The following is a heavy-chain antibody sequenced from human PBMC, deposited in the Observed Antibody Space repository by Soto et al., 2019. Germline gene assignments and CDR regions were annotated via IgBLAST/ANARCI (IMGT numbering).Heavy chain of an antibody. V-gene: IGHV1-3*01. Sequence: QAQIVQSGVEVKKPGASVKISCKDSGYTFTNYITHWVRQAPGQRLEWMGWINAANGNTKYSQKFQGRVTITWDTSATTVYMDLNSLKSEDTAVYYCAKEPAVAGMLALDFWGQGTLVTVSS. J-gene: IGHJ4*02. CDR3: AKEPAVAGMLALDF. CDR1: GYTFTNYI. D-gene: IGHD6-19*01. CDR2: INAANGNT.